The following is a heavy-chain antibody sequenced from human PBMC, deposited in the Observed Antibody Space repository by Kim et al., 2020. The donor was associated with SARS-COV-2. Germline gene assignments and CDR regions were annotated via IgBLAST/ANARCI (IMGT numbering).Heavy chain of an antibody. CDR2: MNPNSGNT. V-gene: IGHV1-8*01. Sequence: ASVKVSCKASGYTFTSYDINWVRQATGQGLEWMGWMNPNSGNTGYAQKFQGRVTMTRNTSISTAYMELSSLRSEDTAVYYCARGTYYDFWSGYYTTGPRYYMDVWGKGTTVTVSS. CDR1: GYTFTSYD. D-gene: IGHD3-3*01. J-gene: IGHJ6*03. CDR3: ARGTYYDFWSGYYTTGPRYYMDV.